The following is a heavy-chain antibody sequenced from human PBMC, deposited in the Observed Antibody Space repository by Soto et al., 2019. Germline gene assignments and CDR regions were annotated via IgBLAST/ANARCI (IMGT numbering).Heavy chain of an antibody. J-gene: IGHJ6*02. CDR2: INPNSGGT. CDR1: GYTFTGYY. Sequence: ASVKVSCKASGYTFTGYYMHWVRQAPGQGLEWMGWINPNSGGTNYAQKFQGWVTMTRDTSISTAYMELSRLRSDDTAVYYCARVKDYDFWSGYSVYYGMDVWGHGTTVTVSS. V-gene: IGHV1-2*04. CDR3: ARVKDYDFWSGYSVYYGMDV. D-gene: IGHD3-3*01.